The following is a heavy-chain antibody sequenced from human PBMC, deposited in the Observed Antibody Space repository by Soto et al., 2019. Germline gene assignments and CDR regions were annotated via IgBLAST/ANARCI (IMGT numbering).Heavy chain of an antibody. CDR2: INAYNGNT. V-gene: IGHV1-18*01. D-gene: IGHD2-15*01. CDR1: GYTFTSYG. CDR3: XXXLXGNPGY. Sequence: QVQLVQSGAEVKKPGASVKVSCKASGYTFTSYGISWVRQAPGQGLEWMGWINAYNGNTNYAQKVQGRVTMTTDTSTSIXXXXXXXXXXXXXXXXXXXXXLXGNPGYWGQGTLVTVXS. J-gene: IGHJ4*02.